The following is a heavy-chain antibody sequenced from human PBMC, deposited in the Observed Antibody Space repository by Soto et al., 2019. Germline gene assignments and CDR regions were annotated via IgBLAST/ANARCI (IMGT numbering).Heavy chain of an antibody. D-gene: IGHD3-3*01. CDR3: ASLYYDFWSGSPPYYYGMDV. Sequence: GGSLRLSCAASGFTFSSYAMHWVRQAPGKGLEWVAVISYDGSNKYYADSVKGRFTISRDNSKNTLYLQMNSLRAEDTAVYYCASLYYDFWSGSPPYYYGMDVWGQGTTVTVSS. V-gene: IGHV3-30-3*01. J-gene: IGHJ6*02. CDR1: GFTFSSYA. CDR2: ISYDGSNK.